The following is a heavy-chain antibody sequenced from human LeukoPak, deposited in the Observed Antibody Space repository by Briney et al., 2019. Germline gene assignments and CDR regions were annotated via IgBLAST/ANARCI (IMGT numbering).Heavy chain of an antibody. Sequence: SETLSLTCAVYGGSFSGYYWSWIRQPPGKGLEWIGEINHSGSTNYNPSLKSRVTISVDTSKNQFSLKLSSVTAADTAVYYCARSRWWSGPRYFDYWGQGTLVTVSS. D-gene: IGHD3-3*01. CDR1: GGSFSGYY. V-gene: IGHV4-34*01. J-gene: IGHJ4*02. CDR2: INHSGST. CDR3: ARSRWWSGPRYFDY.